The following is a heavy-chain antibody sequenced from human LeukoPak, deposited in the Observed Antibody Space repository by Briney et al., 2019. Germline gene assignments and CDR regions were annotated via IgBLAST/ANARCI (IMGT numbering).Heavy chain of an antibody. Sequence: GGSLRLSCAASGFSVIDSYMTWVRQAPGKGLEWVSTIYSDDRTFYADSVQGRFTISRDNSKNTLYLQMNSLRAEDTAVYYCARDLSSGWYVGSDYWGQGTLVTVSS. D-gene: IGHD6-19*01. V-gene: IGHV3-53*01. CDR1: GFSVIDSY. J-gene: IGHJ4*02. CDR3: ARDLSSGWYVGSDY. CDR2: IYSDDRT.